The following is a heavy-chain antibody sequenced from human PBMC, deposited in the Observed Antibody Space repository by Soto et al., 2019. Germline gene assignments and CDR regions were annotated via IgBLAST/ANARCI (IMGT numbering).Heavy chain of an antibody. D-gene: IGHD4-4*01. Sequence: EVQLVESGGGLVQPGGSLRLSCAASGFTVSSNYMSWVRQAPGKGLEWVSVIYSGGSTYYADSLKGRFTITRDNSKNTRYLQMNSLRAEDTAVYYCARVSVTNLEGDDYWGRGTLVTVSS. CDR2: IYSGGST. V-gene: IGHV3-66*01. J-gene: IGHJ4*02. CDR3: ARVSVTNLEGDDY. CDR1: GFTVSSNY.